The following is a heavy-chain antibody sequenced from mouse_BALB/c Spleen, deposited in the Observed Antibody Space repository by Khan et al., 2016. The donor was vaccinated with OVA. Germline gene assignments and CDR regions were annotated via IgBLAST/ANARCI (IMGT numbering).Heavy chain of an antibody. CDR2: FSSTGSYT. J-gene: IGHJ3*01. CDR3: TRPSYYGNPWFTY. Sequence: EVQLVESGGGLVKPGGSLKLSCAASGFAFNSYDMSWVRQTPEKRLEWVATFSSTGSYTYYPDSVKGRFTISRDTARNTLYLQMSSLRSEDTALYYCTRPSYYGNPWFTYWGQGTLVTVSA. V-gene: IGHV5-9*02. CDR1: GFAFNSYD. D-gene: IGHD2-10*01.